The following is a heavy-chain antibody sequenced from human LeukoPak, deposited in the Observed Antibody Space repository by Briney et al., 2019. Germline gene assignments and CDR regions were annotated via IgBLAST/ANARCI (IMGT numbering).Heavy chain of an antibody. CDR2: MNPNSGNT. J-gene: IGHJ6*03. Sequence: EASVKVSCKASGYTFTSYDINWVRQAPGQGLEWMGWMNPNSGNTSYAQKFQGRVTITRNTSISTAYMELSSLRSEDTAVYYCAEGEMSGQLVEGGGYYYYYMDVWGKGTTVTVSS. CDR3: AEGEMSGQLVEGGGYYYYYMDV. V-gene: IGHV1-8*03. D-gene: IGHD6-6*01. CDR1: GYTFTSYD.